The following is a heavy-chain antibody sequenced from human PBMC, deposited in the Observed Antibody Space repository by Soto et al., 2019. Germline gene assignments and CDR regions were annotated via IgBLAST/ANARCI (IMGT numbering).Heavy chain of an antibody. D-gene: IGHD2-2*01. CDR2: DNPSGGFV. Sequence: ASVQVSCKASGHSLNHYYIHWVRQAPGLGLEWMAIDNPSGGFVTHAPKFQDRVTVTRDTSTSTVSMELSSLRSDDTAVYYCARDPSYCSSTSCYHDFPWFDPWGQGTLVTVSS. J-gene: IGHJ5*02. CDR3: ARDPSYCSSTSCYHDFPWFDP. V-gene: IGHV1-46*02. CDR1: GHSLNHYY.